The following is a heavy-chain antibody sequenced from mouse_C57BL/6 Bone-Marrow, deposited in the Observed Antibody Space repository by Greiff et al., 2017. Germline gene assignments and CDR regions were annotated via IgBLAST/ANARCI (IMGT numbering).Heavy chain of an antibody. V-gene: IGHV3-6*01. CDR3: ARARQLRLLCDY. Sequence: EVKLEESGPGLVKPSQSLSLTCSVTGYSITSGYYWNWNRQFPGNKLEWMGYISYDGSNNYNPPLKNRISITRDTSKNQFFLKLNSVTTEDTATYCCARARQLRLLCDYWGQGTTLTVSS. CDR2: ISYDGSN. CDR1: GYSITSGYY. D-gene: IGHD3-2*02. J-gene: IGHJ2*01.